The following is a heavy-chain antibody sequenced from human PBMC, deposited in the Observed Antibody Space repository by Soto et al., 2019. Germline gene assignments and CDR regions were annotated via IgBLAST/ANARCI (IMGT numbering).Heavy chain of an antibody. Sequence: GGSLRPSCAASGFTFTSCAMSWVRQAPGKGLEWVSAISGTAGNTHHADSVKGRFTISRDISKNTLYLQMNSLRAEDTAVYYCAKGDWDYIAGHFDYWGQGTLVTVSS. CDR2: ISGTAGNT. D-gene: IGHD1-7*01. CDR3: AKGDWDYIAGHFDY. V-gene: IGHV3-23*01. CDR1: GFTFTSCA. J-gene: IGHJ4*02.